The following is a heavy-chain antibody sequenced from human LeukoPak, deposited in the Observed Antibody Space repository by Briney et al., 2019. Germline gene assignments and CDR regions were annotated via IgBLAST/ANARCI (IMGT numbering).Heavy chain of an antibody. Sequence: GSSVKVSCKASGGTFSSYAISWVRQAPGQGLERMGGIIPIFGTANYAQKFQGRVTITADESTSTAYMELSGLRSEDTAVYYCARDGDYYDSSGYYFEYFQHWGQGTLVTVSS. CDR1: GGTFSSYA. J-gene: IGHJ1*01. CDR2: IIPIFGTA. CDR3: ARDGDYYDSSGYYFEYFQH. D-gene: IGHD3-22*01. V-gene: IGHV1-69*01.